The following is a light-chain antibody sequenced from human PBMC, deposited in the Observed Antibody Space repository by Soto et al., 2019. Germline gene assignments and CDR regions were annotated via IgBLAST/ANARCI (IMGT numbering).Light chain of an antibody. CDR2: SNN. CDR1: SSNIGSNT. J-gene: IGLJ1*01. V-gene: IGLV1-44*01. Sequence: QSALTQPPSASGTPGQRVTISWSGSSSNIGSNTVNWYQQLPGTAPKLLIYSNNQRPSGVPDRFSGSKSGTSASLAISGLQSEDEADYYCAAWDDSLNGSYVFGTGTKVTVL. CDR3: AAWDDSLNGSYV.